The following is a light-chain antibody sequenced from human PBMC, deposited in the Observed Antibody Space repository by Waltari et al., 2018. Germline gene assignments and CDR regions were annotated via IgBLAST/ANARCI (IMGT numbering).Light chain of an antibody. CDR3: RKHTQWHHT. Sequence: DFVMTQSPLSLPVTLGQPASLSCISSQSLVSSDGSTSLYWFQQRPGPSPRRLIARVSNRDAGGPDRVSGSGAGTDFTLRISRVEEEEVGFYYCRKHTQWHHTVGQGTKLEI. CDR2: RVS. V-gene: IGKV2-30*01. CDR1: QSLVSSDGSTS. J-gene: IGKJ2*01.